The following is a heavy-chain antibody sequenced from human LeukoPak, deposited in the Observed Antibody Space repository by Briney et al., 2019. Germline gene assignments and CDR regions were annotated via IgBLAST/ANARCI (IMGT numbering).Heavy chain of an antibody. V-gene: IGHV4-59*01. CDR3: ARGNYDFWSGYPSGMDV. J-gene: IGHJ6*02. CDR1: GGFISSYY. Sequence: SETLSLTCIVSGGFISSYYWSWIRQPPGKGLEWIGYSYYSGSTNYNPSLKSRVTISVDTPTNQLSLKLRSVTAAVTAVYYCARGNYDFWSGYPSGMDVWGQGTTVTVSS. CDR2: SYYSGST. D-gene: IGHD3-3*01.